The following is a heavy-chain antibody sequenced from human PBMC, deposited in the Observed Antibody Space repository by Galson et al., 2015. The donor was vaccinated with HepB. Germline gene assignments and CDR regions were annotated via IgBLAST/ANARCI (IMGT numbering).Heavy chain of an antibody. Sequence: PALVKPTQTLTLTCTFSGFSLTTSGVGVGWIRQPPGKALEWLALIYWDDDKHYSPSLKSRLTITRDTSKNHVVLTMTNMDPVDTATYYCAHAAVVVVTATMFDYWGQGTLITVSS. CDR2: IYWDDDK. J-gene: IGHJ4*02. CDR1: GFSLTTSGVG. CDR3: AHAAVVVVTATMFDY. D-gene: IGHD2-15*01. V-gene: IGHV2-5*02.